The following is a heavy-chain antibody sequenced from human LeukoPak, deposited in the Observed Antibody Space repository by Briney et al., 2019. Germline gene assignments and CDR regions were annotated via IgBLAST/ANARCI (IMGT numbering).Heavy chain of an antibody. CDR3: ARYCTFRTCSGTKFDS. D-gene: IGHD1-1*01. CDR1: GMTFSSHW. J-gene: IGHJ4*02. V-gene: IGHV3-7*01. CDR2: IKSDGSEK. Sequence: GGSLRLSCAASGMTFSSHWMSWVRQAPGKGLEWVANIKSDGSEKYYLDSVKGRFTISRDNAKNSLYLQMNSLRAEDSAVYYCARYCTFRTCSGTKFDSWGQGTLVTVSS.